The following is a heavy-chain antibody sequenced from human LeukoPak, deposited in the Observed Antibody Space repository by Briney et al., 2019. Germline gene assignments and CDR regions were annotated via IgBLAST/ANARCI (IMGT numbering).Heavy chain of an antibody. CDR3: ARDRKGETIFGVEGDAFDI. D-gene: IGHD3-3*01. J-gene: IGHJ3*02. CDR2: IWSDGNNK. CDR1: GFTFSSYA. Sequence: GGSLRLSCAASGFTFSSYAMHWVRQAPGKGLEWVAIIWSDGNNKYYADSVEGRFTISRDTSKNTLFLQMNSLRAEDTAVYYCARDRKGETIFGVEGDAFDIWGQGTMVTVSS. V-gene: IGHV3-33*01.